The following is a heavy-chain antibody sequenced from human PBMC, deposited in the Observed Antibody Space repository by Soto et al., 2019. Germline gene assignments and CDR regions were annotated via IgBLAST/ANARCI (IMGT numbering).Heavy chain of an antibody. CDR1: GGSISSGDYY. J-gene: IGHJ6*02. CDR2: IYYSGST. CDR3: ASHDYAHYGMDV. Sequence: QVQLQESGPGLVKPSQTLSLTCTVSGGSISSGDYYWSWIRQPPGKGLEWIGYIYYSGSTYYNPSLKSRVXXXVXXSQNQFSLKLSSVTAADTAVYYCASHDYAHYGMDVWGQGTTVTVSS. V-gene: IGHV4-30-4*01. D-gene: IGHD3-16*01.